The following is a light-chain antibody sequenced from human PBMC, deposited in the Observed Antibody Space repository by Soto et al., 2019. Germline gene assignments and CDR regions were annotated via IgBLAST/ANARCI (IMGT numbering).Light chain of an antibody. J-gene: IGKJ3*01. V-gene: IGKV2-28*01. Sequence: DIVMTQSPLSLPVTPGEPASISCRSSQSLLHNNGYNYLDWYLQKPGQSPQLLIYLGSNRASGVPDRFSDSGSGTDFTLKISRVEAEDVGVYYCMQALKTQFTFGPGTKVEIK. CDR1: QSLLHNNGYNY. CDR3: MQALKTQFT. CDR2: LGS.